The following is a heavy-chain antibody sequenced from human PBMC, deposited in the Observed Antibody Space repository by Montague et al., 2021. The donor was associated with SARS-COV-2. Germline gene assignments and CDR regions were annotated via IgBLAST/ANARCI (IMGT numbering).Heavy chain of an antibody. J-gene: IGHJ5*01. CDR2: IYYTGSR. Sequence: SETLSLTCTVSGDSVSRGSYYWSWIRQPPGKGLEWIGYIYYTGSRKYXSSLKSRLTISVDTSKNQFSLKLRSVTAADTAVYYCARHARGEGYTSWFDSWGQGTLVTASS. CDR3: ARHARGEGYTSWFDS. CDR1: GDSVSRGSYY. V-gene: IGHV4-61*01. D-gene: IGHD5-24*01.